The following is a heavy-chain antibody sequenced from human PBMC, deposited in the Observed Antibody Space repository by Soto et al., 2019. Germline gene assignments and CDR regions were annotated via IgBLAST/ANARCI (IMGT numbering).Heavy chain of an antibody. D-gene: IGHD2-15*01. Sequence: SETLSLTCTVSGASISSSYWSWIRQSPERGLEWIAYVYHTGATNYNPSLKSRVTISLDTSKGQFSLNLTSLTTADTAVYFCAREGFRGVAVVAGSRFEPFDIWGQGTRVTVSS. CDR1: GASISSSY. V-gene: IGHV4-59*01. CDR2: VYHTGAT. CDR3: AREGFRGVAVVAGSRFEPFDI. J-gene: IGHJ3*02.